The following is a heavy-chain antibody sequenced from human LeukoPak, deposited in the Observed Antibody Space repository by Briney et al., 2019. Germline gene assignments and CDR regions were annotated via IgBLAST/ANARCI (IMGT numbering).Heavy chain of an antibody. CDR3: ARESGYYYDTSGYTFDY. V-gene: IGHV4-4*07. D-gene: IGHD3-22*01. Sequence: SETLSLTCTVSGGSISSYYWSWIRQPAGKRLDWIGRIYTSGSTNYNPSLKSRVSMSVDTSKNQFSLRLRSVTAADTAVYYCARESGYYYDTSGYTFDYWGQGILVTVSS. CDR2: IYTSGST. J-gene: IGHJ4*02. CDR1: GGSISSYY.